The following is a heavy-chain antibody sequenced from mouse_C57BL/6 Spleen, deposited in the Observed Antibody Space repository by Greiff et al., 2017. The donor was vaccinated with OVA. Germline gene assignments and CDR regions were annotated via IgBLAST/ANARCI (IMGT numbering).Heavy chain of an antibody. CDR2: ISSGGSYT. Sequence: EVKLMESGGDLVKPGGSLKLSCAASGFTFSSYGMSWVRQTPDKRLEWVATISSGGSYTYYPDSVKGRFTISRDNAKNTLYLQMSSLKSEDTAMYYCARLGGTTVVATDYFDYWGQGTTLTVSS. J-gene: IGHJ2*01. CDR3: ARLGGTTVVATDYFDY. V-gene: IGHV5-6*01. CDR1: GFTFSSYG. D-gene: IGHD1-1*01.